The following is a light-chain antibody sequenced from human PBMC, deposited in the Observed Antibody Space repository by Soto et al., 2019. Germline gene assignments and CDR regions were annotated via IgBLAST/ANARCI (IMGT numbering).Light chain of an antibody. V-gene: IGLV2-14*03. CDR3: SSYERSGADV. Sequence: QSALTQPASVSGSPGQSITLSCTGTSGDVGGHNAVSWYQQHPGKAPKLLIYDVYNRPSGASNRFSGSKSGNTASLTISGLQAEDEADYYCSSYERSGADVFGTGTKVTVL. J-gene: IGLJ1*01. CDR1: SGDVGGHNA. CDR2: DVY.